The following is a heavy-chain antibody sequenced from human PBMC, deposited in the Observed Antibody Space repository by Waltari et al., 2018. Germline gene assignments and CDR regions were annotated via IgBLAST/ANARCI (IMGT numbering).Heavy chain of an antibody. J-gene: IGHJ4*02. D-gene: IGHD3-22*01. CDR3: VRDDSTGHYYFDY. V-gene: IGHV3-7*03. Sequence: EVQLVESGGDLVQPGGSLRLSCAACGFPFTNDWMSWVRQAPGKGLERVANMNEDGSEKYYVDSVEGRFTISRDNAKNSLYLQMNSLRAEDTAVYYCVRDDSTGHYYFDYWGQGTLVTVSS. CDR2: MNEDGSEK. CDR1: GFPFTNDW.